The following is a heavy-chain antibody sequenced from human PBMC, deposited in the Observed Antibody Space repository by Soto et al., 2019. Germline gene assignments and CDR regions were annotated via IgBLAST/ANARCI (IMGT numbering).Heavy chain of an antibody. CDR1: RGTVGNYA. CDR3: ARVSVLGIYGEDV. D-gene: IGHD3-10*01. V-gene: IGHV1-69*06. J-gene: IGHJ6*02. Sequence: QVQLVQSEAEVKKPGSSVKVSCKASRGTVGNYAISWVRQAPGQGLEWMGGIMPVFGTVNYAQNFQGRVTITADKFTNTAYMELSSLRSEDTAVYYCARVSVLGIYGEDVWGQGTTVTVSS. CDR2: IMPVFGTV.